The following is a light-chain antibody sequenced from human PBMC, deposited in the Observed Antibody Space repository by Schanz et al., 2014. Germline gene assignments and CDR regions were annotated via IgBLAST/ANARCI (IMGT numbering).Light chain of an antibody. J-gene: IGKJ4*01. V-gene: IGKV1-5*01. CDR3: QQSYSTPLT. CDR1: QSISNW. CDR2: DAS. Sequence: DIQLTQSPSTLSASVGDRVTITCRASQSISNWLAWYQQKPGKAPNLLIFDASSLEGGVPSRFSGSGFGTDFTLTISSLQPEDFATYYCQQSYSTPLTFGGGTKVEIK.